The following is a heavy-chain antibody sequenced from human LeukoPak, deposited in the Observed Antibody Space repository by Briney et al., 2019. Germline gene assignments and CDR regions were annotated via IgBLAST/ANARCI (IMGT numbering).Heavy chain of an antibody. CDR2: ISYDGSNK. CDR1: GFTFSSYD. D-gene: IGHD6-19*01. Sequence: GGSLRLSCAASGFTFSSYDMHWVRQAPGKGLEWVAVISYDGSNKYFADSVKGRFTISRDNSKNTLYLQMNSLRAEDTAVYYCAKAAHSSGDYFDYWGQGTLVTVSS. V-gene: IGHV3-30*18. CDR3: AKAAHSSGDYFDY. J-gene: IGHJ4*02.